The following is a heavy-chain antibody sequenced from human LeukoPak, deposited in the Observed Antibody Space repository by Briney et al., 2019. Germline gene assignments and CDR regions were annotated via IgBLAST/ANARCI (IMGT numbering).Heavy chain of an antibody. CDR3: ARDLRQWLVGPYFDY. CDR1: GFTFSSYW. J-gene: IGHJ4*02. Sequence: GGSLRLSCAASGFTFSSYWMSWVRQAPEKGLEWVAHIKQDGSEKYYVDSVKGRFTISRDNAKNSLYLQMNSLRAEDTAVYYCARDLRQWLVGPYFDYWGQGTLVTVSS. D-gene: IGHD6-19*01. CDR2: IKQDGSEK. V-gene: IGHV3-7*01.